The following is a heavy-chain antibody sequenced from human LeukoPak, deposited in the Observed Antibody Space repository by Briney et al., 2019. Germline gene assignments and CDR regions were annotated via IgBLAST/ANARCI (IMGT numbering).Heavy chain of an antibody. D-gene: IGHD1-26*01. Sequence: ASVKVSCKASGYTFTNYAIHWVRQAPGQRLEWMGWINTGNDNTEYSQEFQGRVTITRDTSASTAYMELSSLRSEDTTVYYCARRSGRYYDYWGQGTLVTVSS. CDR1: GYTFTNYA. V-gene: IGHV1-3*04. CDR3: ARRSGRYYDY. J-gene: IGHJ4*02. CDR2: INTGNDNT.